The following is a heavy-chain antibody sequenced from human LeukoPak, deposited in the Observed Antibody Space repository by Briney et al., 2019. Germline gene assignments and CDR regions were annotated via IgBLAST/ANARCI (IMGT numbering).Heavy chain of an antibody. D-gene: IGHD5-18*01. Sequence: HPGGSLRLSCAASGFTFSSYAMNWVRQAPGKGLEWVSSITASGGNTYYADSVKGRFTISRDNSKNTLYLQINSLRAEDTAVYYCARAMAVVYSYGKQDYWGQGTLVTVSS. V-gene: IGHV3-23*01. CDR3: ARAMAVVYSYGKQDY. J-gene: IGHJ4*02. CDR1: GFTFSSYA. CDR2: ITASGGNT.